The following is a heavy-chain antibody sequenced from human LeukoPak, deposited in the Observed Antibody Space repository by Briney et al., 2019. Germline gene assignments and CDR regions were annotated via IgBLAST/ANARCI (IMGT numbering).Heavy chain of an antibody. CDR2: ISSSSSYI. CDR1: GFTFSSYS. Sequence: GGSLRLSCAASGFTFSSYSMNWVRQAPGKGLEWVSSISSSSSYIYYADSVKGRFTISRDNAKNSLYLQMISLRAEDTAVYYCARAVKQQLDYWGQGTLVTVSS. CDR3: ARAVKQQLDY. V-gene: IGHV3-21*01. J-gene: IGHJ4*02. D-gene: IGHD6-13*01.